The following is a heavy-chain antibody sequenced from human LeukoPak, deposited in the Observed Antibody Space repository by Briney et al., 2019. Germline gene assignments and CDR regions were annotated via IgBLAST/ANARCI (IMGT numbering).Heavy chain of an antibody. CDR1: GFSFSSYW. D-gene: IGHD5-12*01. CDR3: TRGYVGIDY. CDR2: INSDGSST. Sequence: GGSLRLSCAASGFSFSSYWMRWVRQAPGKGLVWVSRINSDGSSTIYADSVKGRFTISRDNAKNTLYLQMNSLRAEDTALYYCTRGYVGIDYWGQGTLVTVSP. J-gene: IGHJ4*02. V-gene: IGHV3-74*01.